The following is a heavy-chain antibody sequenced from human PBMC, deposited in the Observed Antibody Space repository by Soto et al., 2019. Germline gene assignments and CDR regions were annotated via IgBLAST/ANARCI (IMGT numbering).Heavy chain of an antibody. CDR1: TFTFSSYW. D-gene: IGHD3-16*01. V-gene: IGHV3-74*01. CDR2: INTGGTTT. CDR3: ASVPTGKFGLWNY. J-gene: IGHJ4*02. Sequence: EVQLVESGGGLVQPGGSLRLSCAASTFTFSSYWMHWVRQAPGQGLVWVSRINTGGTTTTYADSVKGRFTTSRDNAANTLYLQMNSLIAEDTAVYYCASVPTGKFGLWNYWGQGTLVTVSS.